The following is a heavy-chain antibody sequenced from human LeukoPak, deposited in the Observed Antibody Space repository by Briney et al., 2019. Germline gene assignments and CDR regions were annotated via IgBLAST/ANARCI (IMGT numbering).Heavy chain of an antibody. Sequence: GGSLRLSCAASGFTFSTHDVNWVRQAPGEGLEWVSFINSRSSTIYYADSVKGRFTISRDNAKNSLYLQMNSLRAEDTAVYYCTSHTGTGDAFRPFHIWGQGTMVTVSS. V-gene: IGHV3-48*04. D-gene: IGHD2-21*02. CDR2: INSRSSTI. CDR3: TSHTGTGDAFRPFHI. CDR1: GFTFSTHD. J-gene: IGHJ3*02.